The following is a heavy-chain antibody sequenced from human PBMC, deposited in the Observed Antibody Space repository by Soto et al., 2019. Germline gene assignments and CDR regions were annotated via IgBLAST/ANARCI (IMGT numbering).Heavy chain of an antibody. J-gene: IGHJ4*02. CDR1: GFTFSGSA. Sequence: GGSLRLSCAASGFTFSGSAMHWVRQASGKGLEWVGRIRSKANSYTTAYAASVKGRFTISREDSKNTAYLQMNSLKTEDTAVYYCTSQDGLQLLPDYWGQGTLVTVSS. D-gene: IGHD6-13*01. CDR2: IRSKANSYTT. CDR3: TSQDGLQLLPDY. V-gene: IGHV3-73*01.